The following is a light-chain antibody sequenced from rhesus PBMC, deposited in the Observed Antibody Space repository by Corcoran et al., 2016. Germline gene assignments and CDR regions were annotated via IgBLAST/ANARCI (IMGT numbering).Light chain of an antibody. CDR1: QSLLHSNGYTS. CDR2: LGS. Sequence: DIVMTQTPLSLPVTPGEPASISCRSSQSLLHSNGYTSLFWYLQKPGQSPQLLIYLGSNRASGGPDRFSGSGSGTDFTLKISRVEAEDVGFYYGLQDIQLPYSFGQGTKVEIK. V-gene: IGKV2-78*01. J-gene: IGKJ2*01. CDR3: LQDIQLPYS.